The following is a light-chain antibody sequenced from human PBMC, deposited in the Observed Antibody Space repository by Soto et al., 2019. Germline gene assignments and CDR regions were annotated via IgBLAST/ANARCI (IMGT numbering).Light chain of an antibody. Sequence: EIVMTQSPATLSVSPGERATLSCRASQSVGSDLAWYQQKPGQAPRLLIYAASTRATGIPARFSGGGSGTEFTLTISSLQSEDSAVYYCQQYSASPRTFGPGTKVDIK. CDR3: QQYSASPRT. CDR2: AAS. V-gene: IGKV3-15*01. CDR1: QSVGSD. J-gene: IGKJ3*01.